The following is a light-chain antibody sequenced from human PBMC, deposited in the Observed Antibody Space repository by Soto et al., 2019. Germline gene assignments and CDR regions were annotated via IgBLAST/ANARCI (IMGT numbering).Light chain of an antibody. Sequence: QSALTQPASVSGSPGQSITISCTGTSSDIGAYNSVSWYQQHPGKAPELMIYEVSNRPSGVSNRFSASKSGNTASLTISGLQAEDEADYYCSSRTTSNPYVFGTGTKVTVL. V-gene: IGLV2-14*01. CDR2: EVS. CDR1: SSDIGAYNS. J-gene: IGLJ1*01. CDR3: SSRTTSNPYV.